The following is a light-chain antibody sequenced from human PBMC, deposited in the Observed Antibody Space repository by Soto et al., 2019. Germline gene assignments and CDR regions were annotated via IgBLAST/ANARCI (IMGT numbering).Light chain of an antibody. Sequence: IVMTQSPDSLAVSVGERATINCKSSQSVLYSSNNKNYLAWYQQKPGQPPKLVIYWASTRESGVPDRFSGSGSGTDFTLTVSSLQAEDVAVYYCQQYYTTPITFGQGTRLEIK. CDR1: QSVLYSSNNKNY. J-gene: IGKJ5*01. V-gene: IGKV4-1*01. CDR2: WAS. CDR3: QQYYTTPIT.